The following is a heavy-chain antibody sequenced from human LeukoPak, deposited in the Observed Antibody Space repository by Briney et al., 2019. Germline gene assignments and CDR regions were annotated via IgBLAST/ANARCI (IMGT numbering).Heavy chain of an antibody. D-gene: IGHD2-2*01. V-gene: IGHV1-24*01. CDR2: FDPEDGET. CDR3: ATAVTVVVPAAMSTGLSSSGYREFYY. J-gene: IGHJ4*02. CDR1: GYTLTELS. Sequence: GASAKVSCKVSGYTLTELSMHWVRQAPGKGLEWMGGFDPEDGETIYAQKFQGRVTMTEDTSTDTAFMELSSLRPEDTAVYYCATAVTVVVPAAMSTGLSSSGYREFYYWGQGTLVTVSS.